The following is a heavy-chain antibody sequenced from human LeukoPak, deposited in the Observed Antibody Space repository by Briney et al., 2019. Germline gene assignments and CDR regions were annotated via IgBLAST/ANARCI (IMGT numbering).Heavy chain of an antibody. Sequence: GTSLRLSCAASGFTFNSYGMNWVRQAPGKGLEWVTLISYDGDEKYYVDSVKGRFTISRDNSKRTVYLQMNGLRPEDTALYYCAKRLRYFDWSLAGAGFDPWGQGTLVTVSS. V-gene: IGHV3-30*18. J-gene: IGHJ5*02. CDR1: GFTFNSYG. CDR3: AKRLRYFDWSLAGAGFDP. CDR2: ISYDGDEK. D-gene: IGHD3-9*01.